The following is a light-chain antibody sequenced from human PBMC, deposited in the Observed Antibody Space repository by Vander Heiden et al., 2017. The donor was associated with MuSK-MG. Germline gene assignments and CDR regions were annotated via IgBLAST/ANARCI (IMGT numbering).Light chain of an antibody. CDR2: KIS. CDR3: MQGTQVHPSWT. CDR1: QSHVHSDGNTY. V-gene: IGKV2-24*01. Sequence: DSVMTQTPLPEPVALGQPASITCRCSQSHVHSDGNTYLSWLSQRPCLPPRLLIYKISNRCCGSTDRFRGSGAGTDVKLKITRGEAEDVGVYYCMQGTQVHPSWTFGQGTKVEIK. J-gene: IGKJ1*01.